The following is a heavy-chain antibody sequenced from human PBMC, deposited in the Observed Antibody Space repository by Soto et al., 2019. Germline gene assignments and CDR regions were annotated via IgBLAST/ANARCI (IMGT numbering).Heavy chain of an antibody. CDR1: GFTFSSYG. CDR3: AAVSQRYGAYDF. V-gene: IGHV3-64*01. CDR2: ISSNGGST. J-gene: IGHJ4*02. Sequence: GGSLRLSCAGSGFTFSSYGLHWVRQAPGKGLEHVSTISSNGGSTYYANSVKGGFTIARDNSKNTVYLQMGSLRADDMAVYYCAAVSQRYGAYDFWGQGTLVTVSS. D-gene: IGHD4-17*01.